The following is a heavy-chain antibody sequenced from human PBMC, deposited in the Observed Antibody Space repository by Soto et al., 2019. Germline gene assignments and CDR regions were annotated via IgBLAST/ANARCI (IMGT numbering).Heavy chain of an antibody. CDR2: ISAYNGNT. CDR3: ARDFGVVVVADAFDI. V-gene: IGHV1-18*03. J-gene: IGHJ3*02. Sequence: QVQLVQSGAEVKKPGASVKVSCKASGYTFTSYGISWVRQAPGQGLEWMGWISAYNGNTNYAEKLQGRVPITTDPATSTGYMELSSVRSDEMAVYYYARDFGVVVVADAFDIWGQWTMVTVSS. D-gene: IGHD2-15*01. CDR1: GYTFTSYG.